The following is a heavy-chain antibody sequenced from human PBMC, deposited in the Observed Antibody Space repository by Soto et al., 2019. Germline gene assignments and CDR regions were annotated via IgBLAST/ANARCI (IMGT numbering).Heavy chain of an antibody. CDR2: ISSSSNTI. CDR1: GFTFSSYS. J-gene: IGHJ5*02. Sequence: EVQLAESGGNLVQPGGSLRLSCAASGFTFSSYSMNWVRQAPGKGLEWVSYISSSSNTIYYADSVKGRFTISRDNAKNSLYLQMNSLRAEDTAVYYCARGTRGYCSGGSCYGGFDPWGQGTLVTVSS. V-gene: IGHV3-48*01. CDR3: ARGTRGYCSGGSCYGGFDP. D-gene: IGHD2-15*01.